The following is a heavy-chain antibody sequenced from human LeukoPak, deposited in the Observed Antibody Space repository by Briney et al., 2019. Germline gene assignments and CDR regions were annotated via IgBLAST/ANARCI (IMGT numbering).Heavy chain of an antibody. D-gene: IGHD3-3*01. CDR1: GGSITNYY. CDR2: IYTSGSI. J-gene: IGHJ5*02. V-gene: IGHV4-4*07. CDR3: ARSSDSYYDFWSGLTYNWFDP. Sequence: NPSETLSLTCTVSGGSITNYYWSWIRQPAGKGLEWIGRIYTSGSINYNPSLKSRVTMSVDTSKNQFSLKLSSVTAADTAVYYCARSSDSYYDFWSGLTYNWFDPWGQGTLVTVSS.